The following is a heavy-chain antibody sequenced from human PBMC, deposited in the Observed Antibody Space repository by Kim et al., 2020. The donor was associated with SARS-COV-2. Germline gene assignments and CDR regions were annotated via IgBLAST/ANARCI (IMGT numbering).Heavy chain of an antibody. CDR3: AKDLGSYQLEAFDY. J-gene: IGHJ4*02. Sequence: NSVKDRLTISRDKSKNTLYLQMNSLRAEDTAVYYCAKDLGSYQLEAFDYWGQGTLVTVSS. V-gene: IGHV3-23*01. D-gene: IGHD1-26*01.